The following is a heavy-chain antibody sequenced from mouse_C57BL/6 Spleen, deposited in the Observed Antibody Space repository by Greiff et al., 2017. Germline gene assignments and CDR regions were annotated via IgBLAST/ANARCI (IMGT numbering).Heavy chain of an antibody. CDR1: GYSFTGYY. CDR3: ARRGYYAYFDY. D-gene: IGHD1-1*02. J-gene: IGHJ2*01. Sequence: EVQVVESGPELVKPGASVKISCKASGYSFTGYYMNWVKQSPEKSLEWIGEINPSTGGTTYNQKFKAKATLTVDKSSSTAYMQLKSLTSEDSAVYYCARRGYYAYFDYWGQGTTLTVSS. CDR2: INPSTGGT. V-gene: IGHV1-42*01.